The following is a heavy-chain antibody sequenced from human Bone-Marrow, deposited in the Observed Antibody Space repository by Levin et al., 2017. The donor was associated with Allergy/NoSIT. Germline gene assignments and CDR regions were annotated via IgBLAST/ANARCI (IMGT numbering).Heavy chain of an antibody. Sequence: PGASVKVSCKSSGGMFSTYAVSWVRQPPGQGLEWMGGIVPMFGSANYAQNFQGRVVITVDKSTNTVYMELTNLTSDDTAIYFCATALTEPGALRNYFYGMDVWGQGT. V-gene: IGHV1-69*06. CDR1: GGMFSTYA. CDR3: ATALTEPGALRNYFYGMDV. CDR2: IVPMFGSA. J-gene: IGHJ6*02. D-gene: IGHD1-14*01.